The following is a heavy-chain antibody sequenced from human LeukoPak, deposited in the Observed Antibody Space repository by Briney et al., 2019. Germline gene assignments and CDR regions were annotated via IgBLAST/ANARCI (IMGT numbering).Heavy chain of an antibody. CDR1: GGSISSYY. V-gene: IGHV4-59*01. CDR3: ARAPIAAAAGDY. Sequence: SETLSLTCTVSGGSISSYYWSWIRQPPGKGLEWIGYIYYSGSTNYNPSLKSRVTISVDTSKNQFSLKLSSVTAAGTAVYYCARAPIAAAAGDYWGQGTLVTVSS. J-gene: IGHJ4*02. CDR2: IYYSGST. D-gene: IGHD6-13*01.